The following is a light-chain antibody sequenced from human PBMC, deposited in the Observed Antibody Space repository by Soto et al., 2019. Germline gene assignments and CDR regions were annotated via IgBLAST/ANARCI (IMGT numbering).Light chain of an antibody. CDR1: QSVSTNY. CDR3: QQHGNYPLT. V-gene: IGKV3-20*01. J-gene: IGKJ1*01. Sequence: EMVLTQSPGTLSLSPGERATLSCRASQSVSTNYLAWYQQKPGQAPRLLIYVLSSRATGIPDRFSGSGSGTDFTLTISRLEPEDFAVYYCQQHGNYPLTFGQGTKVDIK. CDR2: VLS.